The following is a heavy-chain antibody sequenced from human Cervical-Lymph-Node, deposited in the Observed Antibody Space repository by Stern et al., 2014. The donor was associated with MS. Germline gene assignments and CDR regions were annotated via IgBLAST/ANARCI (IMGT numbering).Heavy chain of an antibody. CDR2: NYPGDPDT. CDR1: GYSFTSYW. D-gene: IGHD2-21*01. J-gene: IGHJ4*02. CDR3: ARHCGFRPGCIDY. Sequence: QLVQSGAEVKKPGDSLKISCKGSGYSFTSYWIGWGRQMPGKGLEWMGSNYPGDPDTRYSPAFQGQVTISADKSISTAYLQWSSLKASDTAMYYCARHCGFRPGCIDYWGQGTLVTVSS. V-gene: IGHV5-51*01.